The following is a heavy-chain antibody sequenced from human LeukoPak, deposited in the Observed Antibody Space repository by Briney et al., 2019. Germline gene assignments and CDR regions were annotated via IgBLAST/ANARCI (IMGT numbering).Heavy chain of an antibody. V-gene: IGHV4-34*01. D-gene: IGHD2-15*01. CDR1: GGSFSGYY. J-gene: IGHJ3*02. Sequence: SETLSLTCAVYGGSFSGYYWSWIRQPPGKGLEWIGEINHIGSTNYNPSLKSRVTISVDTSKNKFSLKLSSVTAADTAVYYCAILLGSATSPYAFDIWGQGTMVSVSS. CDR2: INHIGST. CDR3: AILLGSATSPYAFDI.